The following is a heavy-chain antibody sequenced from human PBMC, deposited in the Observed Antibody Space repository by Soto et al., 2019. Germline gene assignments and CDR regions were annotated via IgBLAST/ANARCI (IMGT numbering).Heavy chain of an antibody. CDR2: ISYDGSNK. J-gene: IGHJ3*02. D-gene: IGHD1-26*01. V-gene: IGHV3-30-3*01. Sequence: ESGGGVVQPGRSLRLSCAASGFTFSSYAMHWVRQAPGKGLEWVAVISYDGSNKYYADSVKGRFTISRDNSKNTLYLQMNRLGAEDPAVYYWARGGGGGAGWSDNAFDIWGQGTMVTVSS. CDR3: ARGGGGGAGWSDNAFDI. CDR1: GFTFSSYA.